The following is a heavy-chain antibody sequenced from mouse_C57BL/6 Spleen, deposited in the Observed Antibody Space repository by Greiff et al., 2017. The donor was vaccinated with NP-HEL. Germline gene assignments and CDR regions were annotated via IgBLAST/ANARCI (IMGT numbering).Heavy chain of an antibody. Sequence: DVKLVESGGGLVKPGGSLKLSCAASGFTFSDYGMHWVRQAPEKGLEWVAYISSGSSTIYYADTVKGRFTISRDNAKNTLFLQMNSLRSEDTAMYYCARVGNYGAMDYWGQGTSVTVSS. CDR1: GFTFSDYG. CDR3: ARVGNYGAMDY. J-gene: IGHJ4*01. D-gene: IGHD2-1*01. V-gene: IGHV5-17*01. CDR2: ISSGSSTI.